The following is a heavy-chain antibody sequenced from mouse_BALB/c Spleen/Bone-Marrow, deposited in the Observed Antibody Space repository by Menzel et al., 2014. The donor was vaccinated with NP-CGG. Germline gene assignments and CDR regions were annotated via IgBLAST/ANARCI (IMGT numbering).Heavy chain of an antibody. CDR3: ARGGGMGY. CDR2: IYPGDGST. V-gene: IGHV1S56*01. J-gene: IGHJ4*01. Sequence: VQRVESGPELVKPGASVKMSCKASGYTFTSYYIHWVKQRPGQGLEWIGWIYPGDGSTKYNEKFKGKTTLTADKSSSTAYMLLSSLTSEDSAIYFCARGGGMGYWGQGTSVTVSS. CDR1: GYTFTSYY.